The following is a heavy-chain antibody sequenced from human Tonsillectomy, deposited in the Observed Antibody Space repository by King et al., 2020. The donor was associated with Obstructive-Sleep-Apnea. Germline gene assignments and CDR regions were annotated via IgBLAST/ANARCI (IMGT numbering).Heavy chain of an antibody. J-gene: IGHJ4*02. CDR2: IYYTGST. CDR1: GDSVSSSHYF. D-gene: IGHD2-8*01. V-gene: IGHV4-39*01. CDR3: ASTMQYTHGQPPVDCHD. Sequence: VQLQESGPGLVKPSETLSLTCTVSGDSVSSSHYFWGWIRQAPGRGLEWIGIIYYTGSTYYNPSLKSRVIISVDTSKNQFSLKLSAVTAADTAVYYCASTMQYTHGQPPVDCHDWGQGTLVTVSS.